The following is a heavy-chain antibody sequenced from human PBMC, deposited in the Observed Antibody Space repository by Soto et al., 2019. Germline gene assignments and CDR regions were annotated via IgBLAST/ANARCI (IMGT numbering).Heavy chain of an antibody. V-gene: IGHV3-23*01. Sequence: EVQLLESGGGLVQPGGSLRLSCAASGFTFSTYAMSWVRQAPGKGLEWVSLISGGGGSTYYADSVKGRFTFSRDNSKNTLFLQMSSLRPEDTAVYFCATDGTFFDYWGQGTLVTVSS. D-gene: IGHD1-26*01. CDR2: ISGGGGST. J-gene: IGHJ4*02. CDR1: GFTFSTYA. CDR3: ATDGTFFDY.